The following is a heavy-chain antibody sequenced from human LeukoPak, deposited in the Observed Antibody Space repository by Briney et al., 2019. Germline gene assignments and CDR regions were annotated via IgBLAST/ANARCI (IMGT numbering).Heavy chain of an antibody. J-gene: IGHJ6*03. Sequence: SETLSLTCTVSGYSISSGYYWGWIRQPPGKGLEWIGSIYYSGSTYYNPSLKSRVTISVDTSKNQFSLKLSSVTAADTAVYYCARVISSWYKTAYYYYMDVWGKGTTVTVSS. CDR1: GYSISSGYY. CDR2: IYYSGST. V-gene: IGHV4-38-2*02. D-gene: IGHD6-13*01. CDR3: ARVISSWYKTAYYYYMDV.